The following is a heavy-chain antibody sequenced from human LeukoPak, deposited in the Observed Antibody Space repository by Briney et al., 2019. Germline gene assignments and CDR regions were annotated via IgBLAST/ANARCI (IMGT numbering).Heavy chain of an antibody. Sequence: GGSLRLSCAASGFTFSSYAMSWVRQAPGKGLEWVSAISGSGGSTYYADSVKGRFTISRDNSKNTLYLQTNSLRAEDTAVYYCAKADYGDSLPRFDYWGQGTLVTVSS. J-gene: IGHJ4*02. CDR3: AKADYGDSLPRFDY. CDR2: ISGSGGST. D-gene: IGHD4-17*01. V-gene: IGHV3-23*01. CDR1: GFTFSSYA.